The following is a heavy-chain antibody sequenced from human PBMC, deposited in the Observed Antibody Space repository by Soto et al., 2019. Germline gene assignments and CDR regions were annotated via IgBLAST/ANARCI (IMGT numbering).Heavy chain of an antibody. Sequence: QVQLQESGPGLVKPSQTLSLTCTVSGGSISSGGYYGSWTRQHPEKGLEWIGYIYYTGNTYYNASLKSRVTISVDTSNNQFSLKLSSVTAADTAVYYCARVGISSSDAFDIWGQGTTVTVSS. CDR2: IYYTGNT. D-gene: IGHD6-6*01. CDR3: ARVGISSSDAFDI. CDR1: GGSISSGGYY. J-gene: IGHJ3*02. V-gene: IGHV4-31*03.